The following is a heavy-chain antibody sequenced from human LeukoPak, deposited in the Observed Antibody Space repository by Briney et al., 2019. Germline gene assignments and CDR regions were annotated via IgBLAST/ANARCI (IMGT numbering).Heavy chain of an antibody. D-gene: IGHD3-10*01. CDR3: ARVATGSYDWFDP. CDR2: INSDGSTT. V-gene: IGHV3-74*01. Sequence: GGSLRLSCAAPGFTLNGYWMHWVRQAPGKGLVWVSRINSDGSTTSYADSVKGRFTIPRDNSKNTLYLQMNSLRAEDTAVYFCARVATGSYDWFDPWGQGTLVTVSS. CDR1: GFTLNGYW. J-gene: IGHJ5*02.